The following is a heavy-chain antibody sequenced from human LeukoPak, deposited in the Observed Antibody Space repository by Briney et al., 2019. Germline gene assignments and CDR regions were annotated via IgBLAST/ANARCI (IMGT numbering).Heavy chain of an antibody. CDR2: IYSGGST. CDR3: ARGILGTPDY. CDR1: GFTFSSYA. D-gene: IGHD1-14*01. V-gene: IGHV3-53*01. Sequence: GGSLRLSCAASGFTFSSYAMNWVRQAPGKGLEWVSVIYSGGSTYYADSVKGRFTISRDNSKNTLYLQMNSLRAEDTAVYYCARGILGTPDYWGQGTLVTVSS. J-gene: IGHJ4*02.